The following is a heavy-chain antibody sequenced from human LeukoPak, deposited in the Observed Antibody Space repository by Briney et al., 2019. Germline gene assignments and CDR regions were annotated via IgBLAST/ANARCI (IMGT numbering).Heavy chain of an antibody. D-gene: IGHD3-10*01. J-gene: IGHJ4*02. CDR3: AGFTFFRGVITFDY. Sequence: PSETLSLTCTVSGGSISSYYWSWIRQPAGKGLEWIGRMRTSGSSNYNFSLKSRVTMSGDTSKNQFSLKLSSVTAADTAVYSCAGFTFFRGVITFDYWGQGTLVTVSS. V-gene: IGHV4-4*07. CDR2: MRTSGSS. CDR1: GGSISSYY.